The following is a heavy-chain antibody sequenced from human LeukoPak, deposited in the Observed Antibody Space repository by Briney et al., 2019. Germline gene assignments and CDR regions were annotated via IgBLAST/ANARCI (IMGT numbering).Heavy chain of an antibody. CDR1: GGSISSYY. Sequence: SETPSLTCTVSGGSISSYYWSWIRQPPGKGLEWIGYIYYTGTTYYNPSLKNRVTISVDTSNNQFSLRLTSVTAADTAVYYCASPYNSRWYELCYWGQGTLVAVSS. CDR3: ASPYNSRWYELCY. CDR2: IYYTGTT. J-gene: IGHJ4*02. V-gene: IGHV4-59*12. D-gene: IGHD6-13*01.